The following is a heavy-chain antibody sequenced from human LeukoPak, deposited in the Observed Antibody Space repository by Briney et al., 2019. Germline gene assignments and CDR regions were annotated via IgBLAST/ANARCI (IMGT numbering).Heavy chain of an antibody. CDR1: GFTFSRYG. V-gene: IGHV3-30*03. Sequence: GGSLRLSCAASGFTFSRYGMNWVRQAPGKGLEWVALISYDGINQYYADSVKGRFIISRDNSKNTMYLQLNSLRLEDTAVYYCTLTTFGVVYYFDYWGQGTLVTVSS. D-gene: IGHD1/OR15-1a*01. J-gene: IGHJ4*02. CDR2: ISYDGINQ. CDR3: TLTTFGVVYYFDY.